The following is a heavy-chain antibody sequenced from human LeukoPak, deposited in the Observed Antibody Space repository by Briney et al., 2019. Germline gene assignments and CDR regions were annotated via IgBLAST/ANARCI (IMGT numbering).Heavy chain of an antibody. D-gene: IGHD5-18*01. CDR3: AKGRGYNYGLDF. J-gene: IGHJ4*02. Sequence: GSLRLSCAASGFTFSSNAMSWVRQAPGKGLEWVSAISDSGGSTYYADSVKGRFTISRDNSKNTLYLQMNSLRAEDAAIYYCAKGRGYNYGLDFWGQGTLVTVSS. V-gene: IGHV3-23*01. CDR1: GFTFSSNA. CDR2: ISDSGGST.